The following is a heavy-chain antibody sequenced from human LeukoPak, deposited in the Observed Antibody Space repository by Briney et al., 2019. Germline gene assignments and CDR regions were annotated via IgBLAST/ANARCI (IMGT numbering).Heavy chain of an antibody. CDR1: GFTFSSYA. CDR2: ISGSGGST. Sequence: PGGSLRLSCAASGFTFSSYAMSWVRQAPGKGLEWVSAISGSGGSTYYADSMKGRFTISRDNSKNTLYLQMNSLRAEDTAVYYCAKVWLPRIRLVWFGGYDDYWGQGTLVTVSS. CDR3: AKVWLPRIRLVWFGGYDDY. J-gene: IGHJ4*02. D-gene: IGHD3-10*01. V-gene: IGHV3-23*01.